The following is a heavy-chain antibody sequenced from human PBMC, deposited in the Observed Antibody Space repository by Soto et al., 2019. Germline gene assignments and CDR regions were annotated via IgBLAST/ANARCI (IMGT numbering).Heavy chain of an antibody. V-gene: IGHV3-9*01. CDR3: SKALIYGMDV. Sequence: EVQLVESGGGLVQPGRSLRLSCVASGFTFDDYAMHWVRQAPGKGLEWVSGISWNSGSIGYADSVKGRFTISRDNAKNSLYLQMNSLRAEDTALYYCSKALIYGMDVWGQGTTVTVSS. D-gene: IGHD3-22*01. CDR2: ISWNSGSI. J-gene: IGHJ6*02. CDR1: GFTFDDYA.